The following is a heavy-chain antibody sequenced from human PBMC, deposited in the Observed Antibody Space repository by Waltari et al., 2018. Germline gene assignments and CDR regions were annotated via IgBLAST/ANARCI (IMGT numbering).Heavy chain of an antibody. J-gene: IGHJ4*02. CDR1: GFNFNDYG. D-gene: IGHD1-1*01. CDR3: ASVTGTGY. CDR2: VSFEETTQ. Sequence: QVHLVESGGGVVQPGGSLRLSCAGSGFNFNDYGIHWVRQAPSKGLELLAVVSFEETTQYYADSVNGRFTISRDKSMNTVYLEMNSLRPDDTAMYYCASVTGTGYWGQGTLVTVSS. V-gene: IGHV3-30*03.